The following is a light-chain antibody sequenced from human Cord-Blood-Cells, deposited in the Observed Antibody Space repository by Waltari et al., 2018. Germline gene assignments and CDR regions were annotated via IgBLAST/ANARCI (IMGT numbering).Light chain of an antibody. CDR3: QQRSNWPPLT. CDR2: DAS. V-gene: IGKV3-11*01. CDR1: QSVSSY. J-gene: IGKJ4*01. Sequence: EIVLTQSPATPSLSPGERATLSCRASQSVSSYLAWYQQKPGQAARLLIYDASNRATGIPARFSGSGSGTDSTLTSSSLEPEDFAVYYCQQRSNWPPLTFGGGTKVEIK.